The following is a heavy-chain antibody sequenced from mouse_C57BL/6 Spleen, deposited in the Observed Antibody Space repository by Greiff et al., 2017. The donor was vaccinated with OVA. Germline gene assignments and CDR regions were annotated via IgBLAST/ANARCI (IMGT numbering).Heavy chain of an antibody. CDR1: GFTFSSYA. Sequence: EVQLVESGGGLVKPGGSLKLSCAASGFTFSSYAMSWVRQTPEKRLEWVATISDGGSYTYYPDNVKGRFTISRDNAKNNLYLQMSHRKSEDTAMYYCARDQNYFDYWGQGTTLTVSS. J-gene: IGHJ2*01. CDR3: ARDQNYFDY. CDR2: ISDGGSYT. V-gene: IGHV5-4*01.